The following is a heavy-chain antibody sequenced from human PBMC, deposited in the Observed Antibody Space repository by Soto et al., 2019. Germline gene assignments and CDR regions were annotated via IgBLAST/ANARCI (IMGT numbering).Heavy chain of an antibody. J-gene: IGHJ5*02. V-gene: IGHV4-39*01. CDR3: ARHEVAVAGIEWFDP. Sequence: SETLSLTCTVSGVSISSSSYYWGWIRQPPGKGQEWIGSIYYSGSTYYNPSLKSRVTISVDTSKNQFSLKLSSVIAADTAVYYCARHEVAVAGIEWFDPWGQGTLVTVSS. D-gene: IGHD6-19*01. CDR2: IYYSGST. CDR1: GVSISSSSYY.